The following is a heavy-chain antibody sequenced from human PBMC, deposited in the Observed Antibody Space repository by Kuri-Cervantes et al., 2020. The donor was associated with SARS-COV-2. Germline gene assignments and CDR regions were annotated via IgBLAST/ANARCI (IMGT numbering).Heavy chain of an antibody. CDR1: GFTFSSYS. CDR2: ISSSSSYI. CDR3: ASEILDY. Sequence: GESLKISCAAPGFTFSSYSMNWVRQAPGKGLEWVSSISSSSSYIYYADSVKGRFTISRDNAKNSLYLQMNSLRAEGTAVYYCASEILDYWGQGTLVTVSS. V-gene: IGHV3-21*01. J-gene: IGHJ4*02.